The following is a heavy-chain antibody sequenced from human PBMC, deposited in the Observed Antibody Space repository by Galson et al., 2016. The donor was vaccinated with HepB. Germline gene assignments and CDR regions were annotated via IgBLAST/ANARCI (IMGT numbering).Heavy chain of an antibody. Sequence: SETLSLTCSVSGGSISSSSYYWGWIRQPPGKGLEWIGSIYYSGSTNYNPSLKSRVTISVDTSKNQFSLKLSSVTAADTAVYYWARHDRYSSGCSGAFDIWGQGTMVTVSS. V-gene: IGHV4-39*01. CDR2: IYYSGST. CDR3: ARHDRYSSGCSGAFDI. D-gene: IGHD3-22*01. J-gene: IGHJ3*02. CDR1: GGSISSSSYY.